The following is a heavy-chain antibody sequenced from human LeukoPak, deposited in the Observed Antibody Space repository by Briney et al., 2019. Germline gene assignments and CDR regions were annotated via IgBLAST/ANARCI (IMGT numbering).Heavy chain of an antibody. CDR2: ISGSGGST. D-gene: IGHD3-22*01. J-gene: IGHJ4*02. Sequence: GGSLRLSCAASGFTFSSYVMSWVRQAPGKGVEWVSAISGSGGSTYYADSVKGRFTISRDNSKNTLYLQMNSLRAEDTAVYYCAKDASLYYYDSSGYYYYWGQGTLVSVSS. CDR1: GFTFSSYV. V-gene: IGHV3-23*01. CDR3: AKDASLYYYDSSGYYYY.